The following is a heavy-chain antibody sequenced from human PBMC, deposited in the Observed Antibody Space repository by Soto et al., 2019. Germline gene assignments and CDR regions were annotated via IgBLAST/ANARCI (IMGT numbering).Heavy chain of an antibody. CDR3: ARPSSSLYYYGMDV. Sequence: GGSLRLSCAASGFTFSDYYMSWIRQAPGKGLEWVSYISSSGSTIYYADSVKGRFTISRDNAKNSLYLQMNSLRAEDTAVYYCARPSSSLYYYGMDVWGQGTTLTVSS. D-gene: IGHD6-6*01. J-gene: IGHJ6*02. V-gene: IGHV3-11*01. CDR2: ISSSGSTI. CDR1: GFTFSDYY.